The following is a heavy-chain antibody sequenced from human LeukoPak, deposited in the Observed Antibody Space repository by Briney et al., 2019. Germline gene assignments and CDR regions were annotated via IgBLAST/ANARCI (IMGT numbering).Heavy chain of an antibody. J-gene: IGHJ4*02. CDR3: AKARDGYNWDY. CDR1: GFTFSSYA. Sequence: GGSLRLSYAASGFTFSSYAMSWVRQAPGEGREWVSAISGSGGSTYYADSVKGRFTISRDNSKNTLYLQMNSLRAEDTAVYYCAKARDGYNWDYWGQGTLVTVSS. CDR2: ISGSGGST. D-gene: IGHD5-24*01. V-gene: IGHV3-23*01.